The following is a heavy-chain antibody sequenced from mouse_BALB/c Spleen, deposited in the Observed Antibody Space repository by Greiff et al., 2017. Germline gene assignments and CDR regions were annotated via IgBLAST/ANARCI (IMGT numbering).Heavy chain of an antibody. CDR1: GFNIKDTY. V-gene: IGHV14-3*02. D-gene: IGHD2-3*01. CDR2: IDPANGNT. Sequence: VQLKQSGAELVKPGASVKLSCTASGFNIKDTYMHWVKQRPEQGLEWIGRIDPANGNTKYDPKFQGKATITADTSSNTAYLQLSSLTSADTAVYYCARGVYDGYCGWGQGTSVTVSS. CDR3: ARGVYDGYCG. J-gene: IGHJ4*01.